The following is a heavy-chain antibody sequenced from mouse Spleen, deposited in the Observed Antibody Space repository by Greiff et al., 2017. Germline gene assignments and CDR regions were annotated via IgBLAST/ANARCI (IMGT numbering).Heavy chain of an antibody. Sequence: EVKLEESGGGLVKPGGSLKLSCAASGFTFSDYGMHWVRQAPEKGLEWVAYISSGSSTIYYADTVKGRFTISRDNAKNTLFLQMTSLRSEDTAMYYCARYCGDYAMDYWGQGTSVTVSS. CDR2: ISSGSSTI. D-gene: IGHD6-1*01. V-gene: IGHV5-17*01. J-gene: IGHJ4*01. CDR3: ARYCGDYAMDY. CDR1: GFTFSDYG.